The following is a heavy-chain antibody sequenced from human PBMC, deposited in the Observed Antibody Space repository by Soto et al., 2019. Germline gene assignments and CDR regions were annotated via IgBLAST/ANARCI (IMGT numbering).Heavy chain of an antibody. D-gene: IGHD6-13*01. CDR3: ASPGIAAAGFDY. CDR1: GFTFSSYS. CDR2: ISSSSSSTI. V-gene: IGHV3-48*01. Sequence: PGGSLRLSCAASGFTFSSYSMNWVRQAPGKGLEWVSYISSSSSSTIYYADSVKGRFTISRDNAKNSLYLQMNSLRAEDTAVYYCASPGIAAAGFDYWGQGTLVTVSS. J-gene: IGHJ4*02.